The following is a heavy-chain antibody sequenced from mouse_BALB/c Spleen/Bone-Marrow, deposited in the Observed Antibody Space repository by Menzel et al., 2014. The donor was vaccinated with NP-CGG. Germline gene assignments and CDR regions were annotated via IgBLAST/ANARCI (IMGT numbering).Heavy chain of an antibody. J-gene: IGHJ1*01. V-gene: IGHV7-3*02. CDR2: IRNKANGYTT. Sequence: EVQLVESGGGLVQPGGSLRLSCAASGFTFTAYYMSWVRQPPGKALEWLGFIRNKANGYTTYYSASVKGRFTISRDNSQSILYLQMNTLRAEDSATYYCARDENVGIYWYFDVWGAGTTVTVSS. CDR3: ARDENVGIYWYFDV. CDR1: GFTFTAYY.